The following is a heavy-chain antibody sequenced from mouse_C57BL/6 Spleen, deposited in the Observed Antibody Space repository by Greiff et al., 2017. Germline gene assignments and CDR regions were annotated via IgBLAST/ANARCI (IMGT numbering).Heavy chain of an antibody. Sequence: QVQLQQPGAELVMPGASVKLSCKASGYTFTSYWMHWVKQRPGQGLEWIGEIDPSDSYTNYNQKFKGKSTLTVDKSSSTAYLQLSSLTSEDSAVYYCARCAVVATGNYFDYWGQGTTLTVSS. J-gene: IGHJ2*01. CDR1: GYTFTSYW. CDR2: IDPSDSYT. D-gene: IGHD1-1*01. CDR3: ARCAVVATGNYFDY. V-gene: IGHV1-69*01.